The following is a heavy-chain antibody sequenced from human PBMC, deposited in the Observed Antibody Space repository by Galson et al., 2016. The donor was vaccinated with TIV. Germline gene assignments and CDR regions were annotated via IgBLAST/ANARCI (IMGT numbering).Heavy chain of an antibody. V-gene: IGHV3-73*01. CDR3: TRQAQISRLGELYRDV. CDR2: ITSKGNSYAT. CDR1: GFTFRASA. J-gene: IGHJ6*02. D-gene: IGHD1-7*01. Sequence: SLRLSCAASGFTFRASAMHWVRQASGKRLEWVGHITSKGNSYATAYAASLKGRFTISRDDSKNTAYLQMNSLKTEDTAVYYCTRQAQISRLGELYRDVWGPGTTVIVSS.